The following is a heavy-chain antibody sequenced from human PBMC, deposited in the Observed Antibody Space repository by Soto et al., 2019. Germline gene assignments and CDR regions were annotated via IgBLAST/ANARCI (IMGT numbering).Heavy chain of an antibody. D-gene: IGHD1-7*01. J-gene: IGHJ6*02. V-gene: IGHV1-3*01. Sequence: KFQGRVTITRDTSASTAYMELSSLRSEDTAVYYCASNQLGTTPYGMDVWGQGTTVTVSS. CDR3: ASNQLGTTPYGMDV.